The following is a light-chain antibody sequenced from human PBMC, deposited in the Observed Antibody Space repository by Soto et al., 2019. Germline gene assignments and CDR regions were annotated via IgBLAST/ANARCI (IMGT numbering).Light chain of an antibody. J-gene: IGKJ5*01. CDR3: QQYSSSPIT. CDR1: QIVNSK. CDR2: GAS. V-gene: IGKV3-15*01. Sequence: EVVMTQSPATLSASPGARAPLSCRASQIVNSKLAWYQQQPGQAPSLLIYGASTRATGIPARFSGSGSGTEFTLTISSLDPEDFAAYYCQQYSSSPITFGQGTRLEIK.